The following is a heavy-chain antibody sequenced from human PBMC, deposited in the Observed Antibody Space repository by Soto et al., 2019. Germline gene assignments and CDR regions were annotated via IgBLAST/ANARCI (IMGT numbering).Heavy chain of an antibody. V-gene: IGHV3-66*01. CDR1: GFTVSSNY. CDR2: IYSGGST. CDR3: ARDLGSGYDYYYYYYGMDV. Sequence: GESLKISCAASGFTVSSNYMSWVRQAPGKGLEWVSVIYSGGSTYYADSVKGRFTISRDNSKNTLYLQMNSLRAEDTAVYYCARDLGSGYDYYYYYYGMDVWGQGTTVTVSS. D-gene: IGHD5-12*01. J-gene: IGHJ6*02.